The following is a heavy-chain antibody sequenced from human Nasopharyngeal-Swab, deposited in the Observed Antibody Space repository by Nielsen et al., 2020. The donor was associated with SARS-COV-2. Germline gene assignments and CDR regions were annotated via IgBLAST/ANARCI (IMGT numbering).Heavy chain of an antibody. D-gene: IGHD1-26*01. V-gene: IGHV3-23*01. CDR2: ISGSGGST. CDR3: TKDRGGRVGAGDFDY. Sequence: GGSLRLSCAASGFTFSSYAMSWVRQAPGKGLEWVSAISGSGGSTYYADSVKGRFTISSDNSKNTLYLQMNSLRAEDTAVYYCTKDRGGRVGAGDFDYWGQGTLVTVSS. CDR1: GFTFSSYA. J-gene: IGHJ4*02.